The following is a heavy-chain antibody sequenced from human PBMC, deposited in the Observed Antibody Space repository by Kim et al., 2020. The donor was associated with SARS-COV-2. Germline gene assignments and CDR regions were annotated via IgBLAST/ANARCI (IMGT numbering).Heavy chain of an antibody. CDR2: IDHSGDS. CDR3: ARGVSSAWTLRAWFDP. CDR1: GGSISSSSS. D-gene: IGHD6-19*01. Sequence: PETLSLTCAVSGGSISSSSSWSWVRQPPGKGLEWIGEIDHSGDSSYNASLKSRVTISLDKSKNHFSLRLNSVTAADTAVYYCARGVSSAWTLRAWFDPWGQGTLVTVSS. V-gene: IGHV4-4*03. J-gene: IGHJ5*02.